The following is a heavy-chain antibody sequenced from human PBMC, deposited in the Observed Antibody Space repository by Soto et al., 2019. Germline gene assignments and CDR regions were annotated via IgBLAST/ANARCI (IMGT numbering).Heavy chain of an antibody. Sequence: VQLQESGPGLVKPSQTLSLTCTVSGGSISSGGYYWSWIRQHPGKGLEWIGYIYYSGSTYYNPSIKSRVTIAVDASKNQFSLKLSSVTAADTAVYYCARSSEVFPPNWFDPWGQGTLVTVSS. CDR2: IYYSGST. CDR1: GGSISSGGYY. D-gene: IGHD1-20*01. J-gene: IGHJ5*02. CDR3: ARSSEVFPPNWFDP. V-gene: IGHV4-31*03.